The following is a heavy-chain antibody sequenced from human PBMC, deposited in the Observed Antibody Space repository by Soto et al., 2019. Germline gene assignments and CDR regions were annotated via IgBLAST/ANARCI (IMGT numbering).Heavy chain of an antibody. CDR3: ARQYYYGSGSYSWGWFDP. V-gene: IGHV4-59*08. CDR1: GGSISSHY. D-gene: IGHD3-10*01. Sequence: QAQLQESGPGLVKPSETLSLTCTVSGGSISSHYWSWIRQPPGKGLEWIGYIYYSGRTNYNPSLKSRVTISVDTSKNQFSLKLSSVTAADTAVYYCARQYYYGSGSYSWGWFDPWGQGTLVTVSS. CDR2: IYYSGRT. J-gene: IGHJ5*02.